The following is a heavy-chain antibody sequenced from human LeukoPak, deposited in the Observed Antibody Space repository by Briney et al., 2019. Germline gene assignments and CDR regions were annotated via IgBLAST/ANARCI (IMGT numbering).Heavy chain of an antibody. D-gene: IGHD2-15*01. J-gene: IGHJ4*02. CDR2: IRSDGGNK. CDR3: AKDHCSRCSEDDYFDD. V-gene: IGHV3-30*02. Sequence: GGSLRLSCAASGFSFSGYGMHWVRQAPGKGLEWVAFIRSDGGNKYYSDSVKGRFTVSRDNSKKKLYLQMNSLRGEDTAVYYCAKDHCSRCSEDDYFDDWGQGTLVTVSS. CDR1: GFSFSGYG.